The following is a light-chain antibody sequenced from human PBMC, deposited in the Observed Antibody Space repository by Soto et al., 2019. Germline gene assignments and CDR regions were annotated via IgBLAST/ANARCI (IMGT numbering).Light chain of an antibody. CDR2: DVS. V-gene: IGLV2-14*01. J-gene: IGLJ2*01. Sequence: QSALTQPASVSGSPGQSITISCTGTSSDVGGYNYVSWYQQHPGKAPKLLILDVSHRPSGVSNRFSGSKSGNTASLTISGLQAEDEADYYCNSYTSARTVVFGGGTKLTVL. CDR3: NSYTSARTVV. CDR1: SSDVGGYNY.